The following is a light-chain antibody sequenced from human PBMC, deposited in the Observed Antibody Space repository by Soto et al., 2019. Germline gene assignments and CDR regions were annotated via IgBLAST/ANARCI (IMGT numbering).Light chain of an antibody. CDR3: QKYTSAPRT. CDR2: AAS. Sequence: DIQMTQAPSSLSASVGDRVTITCRASQGISNFLAWYQQKPGKAPKLLISAASTLQSGVSSRVSGSGSGTDFTLIISSLQPEDVATYYCQKYTSAPRTFGQGTKVEIK. CDR1: QGISNF. J-gene: IGKJ1*01. V-gene: IGKV1-27*01.